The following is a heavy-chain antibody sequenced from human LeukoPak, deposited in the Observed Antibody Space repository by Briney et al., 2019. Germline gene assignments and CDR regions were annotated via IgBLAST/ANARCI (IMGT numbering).Heavy chain of an antibody. J-gene: IGHJ4*02. Sequence: PSETLSLTCTVSGGSISSSTYYWGWIRQPPGKGLEWIGSIYHSGSTYYNPSLKSRVTISVDTSKNQFSLKLSSVTAADTAVYYCARVMITFGGVCDWGQGTLVTVSS. CDR1: GGSISSSTYY. V-gene: IGHV4-39*07. CDR3: ARVMITFGGVCD. D-gene: IGHD3-16*01. CDR2: IYHSGST.